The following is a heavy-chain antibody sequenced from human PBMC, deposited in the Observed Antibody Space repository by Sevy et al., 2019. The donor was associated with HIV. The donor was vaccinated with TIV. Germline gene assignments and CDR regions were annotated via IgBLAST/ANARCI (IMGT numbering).Heavy chain of an antibody. CDR1: GFTFSSYW. D-gene: IGHD2-2*02. CDR2: IKQDGSEK. Sequence: GGSLRLSCAASGFTFSSYWMSWVRQAPGKGLEWVANIKQDGSEKYYVDSVKGRFTMSRDNAKNSLYLQMNSLRAEDTAVYYCARDLLEYQLLYRVEWFDPWGQGTLVTVSS. J-gene: IGHJ5*02. V-gene: IGHV3-7*01. CDR3: ARDLLEYQLLYRVEWFDP.